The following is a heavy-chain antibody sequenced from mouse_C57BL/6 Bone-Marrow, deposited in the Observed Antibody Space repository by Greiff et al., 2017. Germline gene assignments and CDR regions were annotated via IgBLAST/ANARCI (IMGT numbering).Heavy chain of an antibody. CDR3: ARLRGWGFEY. CDR1: GYTFTSYW. CDR2: IYPSDSET. J-gene: IGHJ2*01. Sequence: QVQLQQPGAELVRPGSSVKLSCKASGYTFTSYWMDWVKQRPGQGLEWIGNIYPSDSETHYNQKFKDKATLTVDKSSSTAYMQLSSLTSEDSAVYYCARLRGWGFEYWGQGTTLTVSS. V-gene: IGHV1-61*01.